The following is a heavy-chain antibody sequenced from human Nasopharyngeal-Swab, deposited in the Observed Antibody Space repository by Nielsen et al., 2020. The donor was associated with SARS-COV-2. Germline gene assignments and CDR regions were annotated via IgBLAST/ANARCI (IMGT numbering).Heavy chain of an antibody. CDR1: GFTFSNYA. CDR3: AKDRVGAQYYFDY. Sequence: GESLNLSCAASGFTFSNYAMSWVREAPGKGLEWVSAISGSGGSTYYADSVKGRFTISRDNSKNTLYLQMNSLRAEDTAVYYCAKDRVGAQYYFDYWGQGTLVTVSS. V-gene: IGHV3-23*01. CDR2: ISGSGGST. D-gene: IGHD1-26*01. J-gene: IGHJ4*02.